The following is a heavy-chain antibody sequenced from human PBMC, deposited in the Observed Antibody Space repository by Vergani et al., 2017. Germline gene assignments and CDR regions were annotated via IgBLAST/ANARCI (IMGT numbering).Heavy chain of an antibody. V-gene: IGHV4-39*01. CDR1: GDSIISRSYY. J-gene: IGHJ2*01. Sequence: QMQLQESGPGLVKASETLSLTCTVSGDSIISRSYYWGWIRQPPGKGLEWIGSIYNSGNGDSSSSLKSRVTISADTSKNQFSLRLTSVTAADTAVYYCASGQYYSDSTSHFRGRYFDVWAVAPWSLSPQ. CDR2: IYNSGNG. CDR3: ASGQYYSDSTSHFRGRYFDV. D-gene: IGHD3-16*01.